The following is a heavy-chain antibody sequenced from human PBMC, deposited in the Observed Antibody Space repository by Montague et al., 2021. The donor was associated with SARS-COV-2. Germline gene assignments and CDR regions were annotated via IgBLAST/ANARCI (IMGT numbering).Heavy chain of an antibody. CDR3: ARDTRYYYDSSGLLLEWYFDL. CDR2: IYTSGST. D-gene: IGHD3-22*01. Sequence: TLPLTCTVSGGSISSGSYRWSWIRQPAGKGLEWLGRIYTSGSTNYNPSLKSRVTISVDTSKNQFSLKLSSVTAADTAVYYCARDTRYYYDSSGLLLEWYFDLWGRGTLVTVSS. V-gene: IGHV4-61*02. CDR1: GGSISSGSYR. J-gene: IGHJ2*01.